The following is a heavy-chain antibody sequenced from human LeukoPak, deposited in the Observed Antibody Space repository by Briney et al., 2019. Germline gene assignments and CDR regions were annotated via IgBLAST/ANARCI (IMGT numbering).Heavy chain of an antibody. CDR1: GFTFSSYG. CDR2: IWYDGSNK. D-gene: IGHD3-22*01. J-gene: IGHJ3*02. CDR3: ARIHSLYYYDSSGYGAFDI. V-gene: IGHV3-33*01. Sequence: GGSLRVSCAASGFTFSSYGMHWVRQAPGKGLEWVAVIWYDGSNKYYADSVKGRFTISGDNSKNTLYLQMNSLRAEDTAVYYCARIHSLYYYDSSGYGAFDIWGQGTMVTVSS.